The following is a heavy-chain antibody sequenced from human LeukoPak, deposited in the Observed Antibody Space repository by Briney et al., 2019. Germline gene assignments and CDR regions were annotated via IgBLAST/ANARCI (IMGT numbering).Heavy chain of an antibody. Sequence: GGSLRLSCAASGFTFSTYNMNWVRQAPGKGLEWVSHITSSSTNIYYADSVKGRFTISRDSAKNAPSLQMNSLRDEDTAVYYCATSGNYYLKYWGQGTLVTVSS. V-gene: IGHV3-48*02. CDR3: ATSGNYYLKY. D-gene: IGHD1-26*01. CDR2: ITSSSTNI. J-gene: IGHJ4*02. CDR1: GFTFSTYN.